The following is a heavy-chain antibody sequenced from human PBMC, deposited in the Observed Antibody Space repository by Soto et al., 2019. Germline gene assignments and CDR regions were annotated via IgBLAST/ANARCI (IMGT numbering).Heavy chain of an antibody. J-gene: IGHJ3*02. CDR3: ARATYYYDSSGYFAFDI. V-gene: IGHV4-59*08. CDR2: IYYSGST. D-gene: IGHD3-22*01. CDR1: GGSISSYY. Sequence: SETLSLTCTVSGGSISSYYWSWIRQPPGKGLEWIGYIYYSGSTNYNPSIKSRVTISVDTSKNLFSLKVSSVTAADTAVYYCARATYYYDSSGYFAFDIWGQGTMVTVSS.